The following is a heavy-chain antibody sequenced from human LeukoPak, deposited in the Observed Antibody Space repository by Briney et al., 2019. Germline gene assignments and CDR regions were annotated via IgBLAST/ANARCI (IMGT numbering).Heavy chain of an antibody. V-gene: IGHV3-30*04. CDR3: AKDVGKWESLHFFDY. J-gene: IGHJ4*02. Sequence: GGSLRLSCAASGFTFSSYAMHWVRQAPGKGLEWVAVISYDGSDKYYADSVKGRFTISRDSSKNTLYLHMNSLRTEDTAVYYCAKDVGKWESLHFFDYWGQGTLVTVSS. D-gene: IGHD1-26*01. CDR2: ISYDGSDK. CDR1: GFTFSSYA.